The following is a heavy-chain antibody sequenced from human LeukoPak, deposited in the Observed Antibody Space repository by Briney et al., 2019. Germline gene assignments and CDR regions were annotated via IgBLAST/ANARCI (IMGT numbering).Heavy chain of an antibody. CDR3: ARGIVATRTYYYYMDV. D-gene: IGHD5-12*01. CDR1: GGTFSSYA. J-gene: IGHJ6*03. V-gene: IGHV1-18*01. Sequence: GASVKVSCKASGGTFSSYAISWVRQAPGQGLEWMGWISAYNGNTNYAQKLQGRVTMTTDTSTSTAYMELRSLRSDDTAVYYCARGIVATRTYYYYMDVWGKGTAVTVSS. CDR2: ISAYNGNT.